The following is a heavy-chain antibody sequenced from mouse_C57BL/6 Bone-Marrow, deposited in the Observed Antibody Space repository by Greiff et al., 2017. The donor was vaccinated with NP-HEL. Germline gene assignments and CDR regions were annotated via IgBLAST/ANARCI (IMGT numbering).Heavy chain of an antibody. J-gene: IGHJ1*03. V-gene: IGHV1-52*01. CDR2: IDPSDSET. CDR3: ARRKDPTMVTTDWYFDV. Sequence: QVQLKESGAELVRPGSSVKLSCKASGYTFTSYWMHWVKPRPIQGLEWIGNIDPSDSETHYNQKFKDKATLTVDKSSSTAYMQISSLTSDDSAVYYCARRKDPTMVTTDWYFDVWGTGTTVTVSS. D-gene: IGHD2-9*01. CDR1: GYTFTSYW.